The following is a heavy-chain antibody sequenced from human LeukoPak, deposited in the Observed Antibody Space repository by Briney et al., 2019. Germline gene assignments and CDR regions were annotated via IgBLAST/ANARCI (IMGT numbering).Heavy chain of an antibody. Sequence: ASVKVSCKASGYTFTSYDINWVRQATGQGLEWMGWMNPNSGNTGYAQKFQGRVTMTRNTSISTAYMELSSLRSEDTAVYYCARGMTTVTHYYYYYYMDVWGKGTTVTISS. CDR3: ARGMTTVTHYYYYYYMDV. CDR2: MNPNSGNT. J-gene: IGHJ6*03. CDR1: GYTFTSYD. V-gene: IGHV1-8*02. D-gene: IGHD4-17*01.